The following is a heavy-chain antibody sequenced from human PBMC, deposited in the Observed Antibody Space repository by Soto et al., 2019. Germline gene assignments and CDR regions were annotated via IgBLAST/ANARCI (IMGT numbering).Heavy chain of an antibody. Sequence: PGESLKISCKASGYSFINYWICWVRQMPGXGXEXXAIINPGNSETRYSPAFQGQVTISADKSITTTYLQWDSLKASDTAMYYCARPDNNYVASW. CDR2: INPGNSET. D-gene: IGHD4-4*01. V-gene: IGHV5-51*01. CDR3: ARPDNNYVAS. J-gene: IGHJ5*01. CDR1: GYSFINYW.